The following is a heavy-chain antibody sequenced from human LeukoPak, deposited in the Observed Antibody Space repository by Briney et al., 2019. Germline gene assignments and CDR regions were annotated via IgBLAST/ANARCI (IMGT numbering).Heavy chain of an antibody. CDR2: IIPILGIA. V-gene: IGHV1-69*02. J-gene: IGHJ4*02. Sequence: SVKVSCKASLGTFSSYTISWVRQAPGQGLEWMGRIIPILGIANYAQKFQGRVTITADKSTSTAYMELSSLRSEDTAVYYCASDFWSGYYTDYYFDYWGQGTLVTVSS. CDR3: ASDFWSGYYTDYYFDY. D-gene: IGHD3-3*01. CDR1: LGTFSSYT.